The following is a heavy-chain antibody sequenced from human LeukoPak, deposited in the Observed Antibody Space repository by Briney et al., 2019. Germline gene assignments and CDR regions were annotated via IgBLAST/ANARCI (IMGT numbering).Heavy chain of an antibody. J-gene: IGHJ3*02. CDR2: IYYDGSA. CDR1: GDSLVSSRYH. D-gene: IGHD2-2*02. V-gene: IGHV4-39*01. Sequence: PSETLSLTCTVSGDSLVSSRYHWGWVRQPPGKAPEWIGSIYYDGSAYYIPSLKSRVNIFVDMSKNQFSLRLRSVTAADTAMYYCARNTARPPDSFDIWGQGTVVTVSS. CDR3: ARNTARPPDSFDI.